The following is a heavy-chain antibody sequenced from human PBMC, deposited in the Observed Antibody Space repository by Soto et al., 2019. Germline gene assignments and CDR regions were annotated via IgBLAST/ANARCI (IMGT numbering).Heavy chain of an antibody. Sequence: EVQLVESGGGLVQPGGSVRLSCAASEFTFSNYAMSWVRQPPGKGLEWVSAITASGGSTYYADSVKGRFTISRDNSKNILYLQMNSLRAEDTAVYYCSKDGSGWYLKPLSPLDYWGQGTLVTVSS. CDR3: SKDGSGWYLKPLSPLDY. D-gene: IGHD6-19*01. CDR2: ITASGGST. CDR1: EFTFSNYA. J-gene: IGHJ4*02. V-gene: IGHV3-23*04.